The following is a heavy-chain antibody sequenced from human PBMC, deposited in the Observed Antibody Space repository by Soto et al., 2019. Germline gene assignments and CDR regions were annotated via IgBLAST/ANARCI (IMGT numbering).Heavy chain of an antibody. CDR2: INHSGST. J-gene: IGHJ4*02. V-gene: IGHV4-34*01. D-gene: IGHD3-10*01. CDR1: GGSFSGYY. Sequence: SETLSLTCAVYGGSFSGYYWSWIRQPPGKGLEWIGEINHSGSTNYNPSLKSRVTISIDTSKNQFSLRLSSVTAADTAVYYCARESWGSGGYHELHLDNWGQGTLVTVSS. CDR3: ARESWGSGGYHELHLDN.